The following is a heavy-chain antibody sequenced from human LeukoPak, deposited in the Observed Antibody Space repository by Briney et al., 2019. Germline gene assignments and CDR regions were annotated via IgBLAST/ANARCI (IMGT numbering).Heavy chain of an antibody. J-gene: IGHJ4*02. Sequence: ASVKVSCKVSGYTLTELSMHWVRQAPGKGLEWMGGFDPEDGATIYAQKFQGRVTMTEDTSTDTAYMELSSLRSEDTAVYYCATRILEYTPSLRFLEWSIYYWGQGTLVTVSS. CDR2: FDPEDGAT. CDR1: GYTLTELS. CDR3: ATRILEYTPSLRFLEWSIYY. V-gene: IGHV1-24*01. D-gene: IGHD3-3*01.